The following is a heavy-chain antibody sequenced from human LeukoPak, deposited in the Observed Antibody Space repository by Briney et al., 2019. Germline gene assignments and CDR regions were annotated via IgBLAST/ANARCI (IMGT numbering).Heavy chain of an antibody. J-gene: IGHJ4*02. CDR1: GGSISSGGYY. V-gene: IGHV4-31*03. CDR3: VRSPGGSGYHWYFDY. CDR2: IYYSGST. D-gene: IGHD3-22*01. Sequence: SQTLSLTCTVSGGSISSGGYYWSWIRQHPGKGLEWIGYIYYSGSTYYNPSLKSRVTISVDTSKNQFSLKLSSVTAADTAVYYCVRSPGGSGYHWYFDYWGQGTLVTVSS.